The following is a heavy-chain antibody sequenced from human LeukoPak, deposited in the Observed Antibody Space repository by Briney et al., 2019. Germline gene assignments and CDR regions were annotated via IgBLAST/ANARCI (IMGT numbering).Heavy chain of an antibody. CDR1: SGAISNYY. D-gene: IGHD6-19*01. CDR2: IYTSENT. V-gene: IGHV4-4*07. CDR3: ATAHSGWYYFDY. Sequence: SETLSLTCNVSSGAISNYYWSWIRQPAGKGLEWIGRIYTSENTNYNPSLKSRVTMSVDTSKNQFSLKLSSVTAADTAVYYCATAHSGWYYFDYWGQGTLVTVSS. J-gene: IGHJ4*02.